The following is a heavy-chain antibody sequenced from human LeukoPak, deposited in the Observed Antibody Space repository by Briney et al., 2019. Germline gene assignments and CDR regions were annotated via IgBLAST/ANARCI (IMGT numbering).Heavy chain of an antibody. CDR1: GYTFTSYG. CDR2: MNPNSGNT. V-gene: IGHV1-8*02. D-gene: IGHD1-1*01. Sequence: ASVKVSCKASGYTFTSYGISWVRQAPGQGLEWMGWMNPNSGNTGYAQKFQGRVTMTRNTSISTAYMELSSLRSEDTAVYYCASSIGLERYYYWGQGTLVTVSS. J-gene: IGHJ4*02. CDR3: ASSIGLERYYY.